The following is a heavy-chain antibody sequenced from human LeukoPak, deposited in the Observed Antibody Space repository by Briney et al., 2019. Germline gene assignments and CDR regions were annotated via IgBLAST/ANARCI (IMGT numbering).Heavy chain of an antibody. CDR2: ISGSGGNT. CDR1: GFTFSTYA. Sequence: GGSLRLSCAASGFTFSTYAMSWVRQAPGKGLEWVSAISGSGGNTYYVDSVKGRFTISRDNSKNTLYLQMNSLRAEDTAVYYCAKAQKYTSDLDYWGQGVLVTVSS. CDR3: AKAQKYTSDLDY. D-gene: IGHD6-19*01. J-gene: IGHJ4*02. V-gene: IGHV3-23*01.